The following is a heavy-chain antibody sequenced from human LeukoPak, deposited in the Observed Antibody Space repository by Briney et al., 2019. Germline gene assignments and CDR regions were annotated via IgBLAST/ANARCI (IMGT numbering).Heavy chain of an antibody. V-gene: IGHV4-38-2*02. Sequence: PSETLSLTCTVSGYSISSGYYWDWIRQLPGKGLEWIGSIFHSGSTYYNPSLKSRVTISVDTSKNQFSLKLSSVTAADTAVYYCARWTITMVRGVTDYWGQGTLVTVSS. CDR1: GYSISSGYY. CDR3: ARWTITMVRGVTDY. J-gene: IGHJ4*02. CDR2: IFHSGST. D-gene: IGHD3-10*01.